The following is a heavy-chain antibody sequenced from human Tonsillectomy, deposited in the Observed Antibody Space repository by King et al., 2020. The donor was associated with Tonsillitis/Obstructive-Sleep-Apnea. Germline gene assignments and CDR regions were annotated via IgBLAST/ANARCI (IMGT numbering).Heavy chain of an antibody. J-gene: IGHJ6*03. D-gene: IGHD4-11*01. CDR1: GGSTGSSSYY. Sequence: MQLQESGPGLVKPSETLSLTCTVSGGSTGSSSYYWGWIRQSPGKGLEWIGSIYYDGTTYYNPSLKSRVTISVDTSKNHFSLRLTSVTAAHTAVYYCARHVDYTKSSYYCMDVWGKGTAVTVPS. V-gene: IGHV4-39*01. CDR2: IYYDGTT. CDR3: ARHVDYTKSSYYCMDV.